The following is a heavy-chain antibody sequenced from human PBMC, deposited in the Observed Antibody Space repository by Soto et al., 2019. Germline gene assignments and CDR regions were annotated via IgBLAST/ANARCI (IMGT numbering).Heavy chain of an antibody. CDR3: ARGRRYCSGGSCYYYYYMDV. CDR2: IIPILGIA. D-gene: IGHD2-15*01. V-gene: IGHV1-69*02. Sequence: QVQLVQSGAEVKKPGSSVKVSCKASGGTFSSYTISWVRQAPGQGLEWMGRIIPILGIANYAQKFQGRVTITADKSTSTAYMELSRLRSEDTAVYYCARGRRYCSGGSCYYYYYMDVWGKGTTVTVSS. CDR1: GGTFSSYT. J-gene: IGHJ6*03.